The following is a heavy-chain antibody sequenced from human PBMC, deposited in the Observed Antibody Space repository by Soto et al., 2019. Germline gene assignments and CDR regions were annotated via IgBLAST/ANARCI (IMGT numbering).Heavy chain of an antibody. V-gene: IGHV3-23*01. CDR2: VSGSGGST. D-gene: IGHD2-15*01. CDR1: GFTFRIFA. CDR3: AILGYCSGSNCPLQH. Sequence: PGGSLSLSCAASGFTFRIFAMSWVRPAPGKGLEWVSIVSGSGGSTYYADPVTGRVTISRDTSQNTRSLQMNSLRVPDTAVYYCAILGYCSGSNCPLQHWGQGTLGTGSS. J-gene: IGHJ1*01.